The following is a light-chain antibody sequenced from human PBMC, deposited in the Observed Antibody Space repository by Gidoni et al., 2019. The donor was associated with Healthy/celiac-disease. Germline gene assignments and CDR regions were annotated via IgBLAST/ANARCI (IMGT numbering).Light chain of an antibody. CDR1: QSVSSSY. CDR3: QQYGSSSYT. V-gene: IGKV3-20*01. Sequence: EIVLTQSPGTLSLSPGERATLSCRASQSVSSSYLAWYQQKPGQAPRLLIYGASSRDTGIPDRFSGSGSGTDFTLTNSRLEPEDFAVYYCQQYGSSSYTFGQGTKLEIK. CDR2: GAS. J-gene: IGKJ2*01.